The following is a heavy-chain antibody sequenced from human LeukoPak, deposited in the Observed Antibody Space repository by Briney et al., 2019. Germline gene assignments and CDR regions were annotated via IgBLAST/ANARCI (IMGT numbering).Heavy chain of an antibody. Sequence: GGSLRLSCAASGFTFSSYAMHWVRQAPGKGLEWVAVISYDGSNKYYADSVKGRFTISRDNSKNTLYLQMNSLRAEDTAVYYCAIGVHGVWVSYFDYWGQGTLVTVSS. CDR3: AIGVHGVWVSYFDY. J-gene: IGHJ4*02. CDR2: ISYDGSNK. CDR1: GFTFSSYA. V-gene: IGHV3-30-3*01. D-gene: IGHD3-16*01.